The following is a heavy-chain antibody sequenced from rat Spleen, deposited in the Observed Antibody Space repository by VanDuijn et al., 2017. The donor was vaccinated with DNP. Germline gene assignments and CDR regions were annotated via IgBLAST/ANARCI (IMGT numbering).Heavy chain of an antibody. Sequence: EVQLVESGGGLVQPGGSLKLSCAASGFNFSDYNMAWVRQTPKKGLEWVTAILFDGSRTYYRDSVKGRFTISRDNAKSSLYLQMNSLKSEDTATYYCARQITIAAIGYFDYWGQGVMVTVSS. CDR3: ARQITIAAIGYFDY. J-gene: IGHJ2*01. CDR1: GFNFSDYN. V-gene: IGHV5S10*01. CDR2: ILFDGSRT. D-gene: IGHD1-2*01.